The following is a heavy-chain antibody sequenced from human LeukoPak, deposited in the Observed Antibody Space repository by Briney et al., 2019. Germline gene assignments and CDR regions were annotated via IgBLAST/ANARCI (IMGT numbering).Heavy chain of an antibody. V-gene: IGHV5-51*01. J-gene: IGHJ3*02. CDR1: GYSFTSYW. CDR2: IYPGDSDT. CDR3: ARTSAGAFDI. Sequence: GESLKISCKGSGYSFTSYWIAWVRQMPEKGLEWMGFIYPGDSDTRYSPSFQGQVTISADKSISTAYLQWSSLKASDTAIYYCARTSAGAFDIWGQGTMVTVSS.